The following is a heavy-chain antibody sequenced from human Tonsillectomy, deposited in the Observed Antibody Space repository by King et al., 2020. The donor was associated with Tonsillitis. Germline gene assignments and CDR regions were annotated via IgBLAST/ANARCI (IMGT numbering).Heavy chain of an antibody. CDR1: GYSFTDYY. CDR3: ARDIHPYYYGSSGYDEAFDI. J-gene: IGHJ3*02. D-gene: IGHD3-22*01. CDR2: IKPNSGGT. V-gene: IGHV1-2*02. Sequence: VQLVQSGAEVKKPGASVKVSCKASGYSFTDYYMHWVRQAPGQGLEWMGWIKPNSGGTNYAQKFQGRVTMTRDMSISTAYMELRRLRSDDTAVYYCARDIHPYYYGSSGYDEAFDIWGQGTMVTVSS.